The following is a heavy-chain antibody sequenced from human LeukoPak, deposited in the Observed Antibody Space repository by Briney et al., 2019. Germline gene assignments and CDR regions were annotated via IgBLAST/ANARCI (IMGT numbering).Heavy chain of an antibody. D-gene: IGHD3-22*01. V-gene: IGHV1-2*02. Sequence: ASVKVSCKASGGTFSSYAISWVRQAPGQGLEWMGWINPNSGGTNYAQKFQGRVTMTRDTSISTAYMELSRLRSDDTAVYYCARDGPPLYYYDSSGYHYFDPWGQGTLVTVSS. CDR3: ARDGPPLYYYDSSGYHYFDP. CDR1: GGTFSSYA. CDR2: INPNSGGT. J-gene: IGHJ5*02.